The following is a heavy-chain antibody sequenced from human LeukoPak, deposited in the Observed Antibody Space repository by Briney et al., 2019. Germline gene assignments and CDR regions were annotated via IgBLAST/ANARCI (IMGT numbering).Heavy chain of an antibody. Sequence: VKVSFKASGYPFTGYYIHWVRPTPGQGLECMGWINPNGGGKNYAQKFQGRVTMTRDTSISTAYMELSRLRSDNTAVYYCARGGSGSYFSWLDPWGQGTLVTVSS. J-gene: IGHJ5*02. CDR1: GYPFTGYY. D-gene: IGHD3-10*01. CDR3: ARGGSGSYFSWLDP. V-gene: IGHV1-2*02. CDR2: INPNGGGK.